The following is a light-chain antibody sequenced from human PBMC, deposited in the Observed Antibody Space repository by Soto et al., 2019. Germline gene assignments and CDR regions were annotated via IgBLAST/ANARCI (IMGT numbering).Light chain of an antibody. CDR1: QSVSSY. CDR2: DAS. Sequence: EIVLTQSPATLSLSPGERATLSCRASQSVSSYLAWYQQKPGQAPRLFIYDASTRATGIPARFSGSGSGTDFTLTISSLEPEDFAVYYCQQRSNWPKVTFGQGTRLETK. J-gene: IGKJ5*01. V-gene: IGKV3-11*01. CDR3: QQRSNWPKVT.